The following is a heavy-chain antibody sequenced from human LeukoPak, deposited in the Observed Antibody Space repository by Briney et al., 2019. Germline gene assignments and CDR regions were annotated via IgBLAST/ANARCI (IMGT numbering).Heavy chain of an antibody. J-gene: IGHJ4*02. CDR2: INTTGDT. CDR3: ARATPVGGVRFDY. Sequence: PSETLSLTCTVSGVSISSYYWSWIRQPPGKGLEWIGSINTTGDTRYNPSLKSRVTISVDTSKNQFSQKLSSVTAADTAVYYCARATPVGGVRFDYWGQGTLVTVSS. V-gene: IGHV4-4*09. D-gene: IGHD3-16*01. CDR1: GVSISSYY.